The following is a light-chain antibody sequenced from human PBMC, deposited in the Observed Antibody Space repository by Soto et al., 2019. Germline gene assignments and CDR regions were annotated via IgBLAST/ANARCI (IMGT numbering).Light chain of an antibody. V-gene: IGLV2-23*02. CDR1: SSDVGGYNL. J-gene: IGLJ2*01. CDR2: GVS. CDR3: CSYAGGNTWVV. Sequence: QSALTQFASVSGSPGQSITTSCTGTSSDVGGYNLVSWYQQHPDKAPKLIIFGVSKRPSGVSNRFSGSKSGNTASLTISGLQAEDEADYYCCSYAGGNTWVVFGGGTKLTVL.